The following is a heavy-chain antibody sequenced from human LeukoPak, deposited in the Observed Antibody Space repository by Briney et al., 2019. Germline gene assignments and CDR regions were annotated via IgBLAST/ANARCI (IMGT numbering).Heavy chain of an antibody. J-gene: IGHJ5*02. V-gene: IGHV1-2*02. CDR3: ARATKVVSGQAAWFDP. CDR2: INPDSGGT. D-gene: IGHD5/OR15-5a*01. Sequence: ASAKVSCKASGYTFTAYYIHWLRQAPGQGPEWMGWINPDSGGTNNAQKFQGRVTMTRDTSINTAYMQLSSLRSDDTALYYCARATKVVSGQAAWFDPWGQGTLVIVSS. CDR1: GYTFTAYY.